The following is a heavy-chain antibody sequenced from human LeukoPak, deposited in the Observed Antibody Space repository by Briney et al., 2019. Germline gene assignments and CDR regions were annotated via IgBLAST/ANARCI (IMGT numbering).Heavy chain of an antibody. CDR3: VRGGFRTFDY. Sequence: GGSLRLSCAASGFSFSDYWMHWVRQAPGKGLVWVSRTNNDGISTVYADSVEGRFTISRDNAKNTVFLQMNSLRAEDMAVYFCVRGGFRTFDYWGQGTLVTVSS. V-gene: IGHV3-74*01. J-gene: IGHJ4*02. D-gene: IGHD2/OR15-2a*01. CDR2: TNNDGIST. CDR1: GFSFSDYW.